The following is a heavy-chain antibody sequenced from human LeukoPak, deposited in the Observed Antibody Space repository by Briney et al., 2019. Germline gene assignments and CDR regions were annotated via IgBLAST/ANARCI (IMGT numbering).Heavy chain of an antibody. CDR3: ASFAELPPFYGMDV. CDR2: IIPIFGTA. CDR1: GGTFSSYA. J-gene: IGHJ6*02. Sequence: ASVKVSCKASGGTFSSYAISWVRQAPGQGLEWMGGIIPIFGTANYAQKFQGRVTITADESTSTAYMELSSLRSEDTAVYYCASFAELPPFYGMDVWGQGTTVTVSS. V-gene: IGHV1-69*13. D-gene: IGHD3-10*01.